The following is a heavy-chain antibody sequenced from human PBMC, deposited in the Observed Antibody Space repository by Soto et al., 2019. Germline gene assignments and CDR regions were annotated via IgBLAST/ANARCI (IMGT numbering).Heavy chain of an antibody. CDR1: GGTFSSYA. V-gene: IGHV1-69*13. CDR3: AREYCSGGSCASDY. J-gene: IGHJ4*02. CDR2: IIPIFGTA. D-gene: IGHD2-15*01. Sequence: ASVKVSCKASGGTFSSYAISWVRQAPGQGLEWMGGIIPIFGTANYAQKFQGRVTITADESTSTAYMELSSLRSEDTAVYYCAREYCSGGSCASDYWGQGTLVTVSS.